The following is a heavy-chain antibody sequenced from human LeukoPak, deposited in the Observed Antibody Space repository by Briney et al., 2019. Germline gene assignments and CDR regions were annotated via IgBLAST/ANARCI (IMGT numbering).Heavy chain of an antibody. CDR2: ICSGSSTI. V-gene: IGHV3-48*01. Sequence: GGSLRLSCAASGFTFSSYSMNWVRQAPGKGLEWVSYICSGSSTIYYADSVKGRFTISRDNAKNSLYLQMNSLRAEDTAVYYCARANYGMDVWGQGTTVTVSS. CDR3: ARANYGMDV. CDR1: GFTFSSYS. J-gene: IGHJ6*02.